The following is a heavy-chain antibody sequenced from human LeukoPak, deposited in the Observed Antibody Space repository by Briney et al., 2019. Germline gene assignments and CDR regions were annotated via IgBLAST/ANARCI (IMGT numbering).Heavy chain of an antibody. V-gene: IGHV3-11*04. J-gene: IGHJ4*02. CDR2: ISSSGSTI. CDR1: GFTFTDTY. D-gene: IGHD1-14*01. CDR3: ARSAELKYYFDY. Sequence: GGSLRLSCEASGFTFTDTYMTWIRQAPGKGLEWVSYISSSGSTIYYADSVKGRFTISRDNAKNSLYLQMNSLRAEDTAVYYCARSAELKYYFDYWGQGTLVTVSS.